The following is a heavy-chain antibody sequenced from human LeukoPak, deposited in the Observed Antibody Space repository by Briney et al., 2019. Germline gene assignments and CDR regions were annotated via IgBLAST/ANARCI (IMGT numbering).Heavy chain of an antibody. D-gene: IGHD6-13*01. CDR3: ARFIAAAGEDY. Sequence: PGGSLRLSCAASGFTVSSSYMSWVRQAPGKGLEWVSVIYSGGSTYYADSVKGRFTISRDNSKNTLYLQMNSLRAEDTAVYYCARFIAAAGEDYWGQGTLVTVSS. J-gene: IGHJ4*02. CDR2: IYSGGST. CDR1: GFTVSSSY. V-gene: IGHV3-53*01.